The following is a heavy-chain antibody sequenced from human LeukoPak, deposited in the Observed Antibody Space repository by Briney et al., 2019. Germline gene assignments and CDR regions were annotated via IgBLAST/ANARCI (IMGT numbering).Heavy chain of an antibody. J-gene: IGHJ4*02. Sequence: TGGSPRLSCAASGFTFSSYAMHWVRQAPGKGLEWVAVISYDGSNKYYADSVKGRFTISRDNSKNTLYLQMNSLRAEDTAVYYCARAPTYYGSDTYYFDYWGQGTLVTVSS. D-gene: IGHD3-10*01. CDR2: ISYDGSNK. CDR1: GFTFSSYA. CDR3: ARAPTYYGSDTYYFDY. V-gene: IGHV3-30-3*01.